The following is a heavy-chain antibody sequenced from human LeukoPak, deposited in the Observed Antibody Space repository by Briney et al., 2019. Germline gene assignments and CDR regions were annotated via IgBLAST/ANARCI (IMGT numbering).Heavy chain of an antibody. CDR2: ISSNGGDT. CDR1: GFTFNRYA. CDR3: ARVVTRRYDFWSGPGHYFDS. V-gene: IGHV3-64*01. D-gene: IGHD3-3*01. J-gene: IGHJ4*02. Sequence: GGSLRLSCAASGFTFNRYALYWIRQAPGKGLEYVLAISSNGGDTYYANSVKGRFIISRDNSKDTLYLQMGSLRPEDMAVYYCARVVTRRYDFWSGPGHYFDSWGQGILVTVSS.